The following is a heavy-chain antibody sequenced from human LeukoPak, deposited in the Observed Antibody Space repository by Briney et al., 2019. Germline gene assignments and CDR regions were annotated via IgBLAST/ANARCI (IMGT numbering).Heavy chain of an antibody. D-gene: IGHD3-22*01. CDR1: GFTFSSYG. CDR2: ISYDGSNK. Sequence: PGRSLRLSCAASGFTFSSYGMHWVRQAPGKGLEWVAVISYDGSNKYYADSVKGRFTISRDSSKNTLYLQMNSLRAEDTAVYYCAKDLWAYYHDSSGYYGAAFDYWGQGTLVTVSS. V-gene: IGHV3-30*18. J-gene: IGHJ4*02. CDR3: AKDLWAYYHDSSGYYGAAFDY.